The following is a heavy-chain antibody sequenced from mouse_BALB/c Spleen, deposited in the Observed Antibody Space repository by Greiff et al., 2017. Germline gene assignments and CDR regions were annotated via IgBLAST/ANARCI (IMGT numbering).Heavy chain of an antibody. CDR3: ARRGYYGNRYFDV. J-gene: IGHJ1*01. CDR2: ISYSGST. D-gene: IGHD2-1*01. Sequence: EVQLQESGPSLVKPSQTLSLTCSVTGDSITSGYWNWIRKFPGNKLEYMGYISYSGSTYYNPSLKSRISITRDTSKNQYYLQLNSVTTEDTATYYCARRGYYGNRYFDVWGAGTTVTVSS. V-gene: IGHV3-8*02. CDR1: GDSITSGY.